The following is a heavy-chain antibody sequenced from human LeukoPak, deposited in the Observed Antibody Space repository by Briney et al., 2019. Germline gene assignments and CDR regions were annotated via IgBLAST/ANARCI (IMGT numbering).Heavy chain of an antibody. D-gene: IGHD2-2*01. J-gene: IGHJ4*02. CDR1: GFTFSSYS. CDR2: ISSSSSYI. CDR3: ARDPGSAVVVPAALDYFDY. Sequence: GGSLRLSCASSGFTFSSYSMHWVRQAPGKGLEWVSSISSSSSYIYDADSVKGRFTISRDNAKNSLYLQMNSLRAEDTAVYYCARDPGSAVVVPAALDYFDYWGQGTLVTVSS. V-gene: IGHV3-21*01.